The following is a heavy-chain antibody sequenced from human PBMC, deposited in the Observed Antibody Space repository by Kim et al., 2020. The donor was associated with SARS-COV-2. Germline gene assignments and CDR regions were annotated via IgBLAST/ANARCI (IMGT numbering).Heavy chain of an antibody. CDR2: IGGRGTRS. V-gene: IGHV3-23*01. D-gene: IGHD2-15*01. CDR3: AKDRYYCSGGACSVYYY. CDR1: GFSFSTYA. Sequence: GGSLRLSCAASGFSFSTYAMSWVRQAPGKGLEWVSAIGGRGTRSYFADSVKSRFTISRDNSKNTLYLQMNSLRAEDTAVYYCAKDRYYCSGGACSVYYY. J-gene: IGHJ6*01.